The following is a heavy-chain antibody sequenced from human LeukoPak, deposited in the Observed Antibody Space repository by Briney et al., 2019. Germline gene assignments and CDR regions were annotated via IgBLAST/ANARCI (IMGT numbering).Heavy chain of an antibody. V-gene: IGHV3-21*01. CDR3: ARAPYSSGWYVAGSTLDP. D-gene: IGHD6-19*01. J-gene: IGHJ5*02. CDR1: GFTFSSYG. Sequence: GGSLRLSCAASGFTFSSYGMNWVRQAPGKGLEWVSSISSSSSYIYYADSVKGRFTISRDNAKNSLYLQMNSLRAEDTAVYYCARAPYSSGWYVAGSTLDPWGQGTLVTVSS. CDR2: ISSSSSYI.